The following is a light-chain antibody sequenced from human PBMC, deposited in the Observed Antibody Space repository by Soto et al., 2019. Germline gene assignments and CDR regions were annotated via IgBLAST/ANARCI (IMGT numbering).Light chain of an antibody. V-gene: IGKV3-15*01. CDR1: QSVRSN. CDR3: QQHNDWPT. J-gene: IGKJ5*01. Sequence: EIVMTQSPVTLSVSPGERATLSCRASQSVRSNLAWYQQKPGQAPSLLIYGAFTRATGIPTRFSGTGSGAEFILTISSVESEDFAIYYCQQHNDWPTFGQGTRLEIK. CDR2: GAF.